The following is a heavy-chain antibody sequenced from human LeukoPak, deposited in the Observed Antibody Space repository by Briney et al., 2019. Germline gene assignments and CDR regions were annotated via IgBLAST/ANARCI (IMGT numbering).Heavy chain of an antibody. V-gene: IGHV1-2*04. CDR3: ARVRRTIFGVVTHYYFDY. D-gene: IGHD3-3*01. CDR2: INPNSGGT. Sequence: ASVNVSCKASGYTFTVYYMHWVRQAPGQGLEWMGWINPNSGGTNYAQKFQGWVTMTRDTSISTAYMELSRLRSDDTAVYYCARVRRTIFGVVTHYYFDYWGQGTLVTVSS. J-gene: IGHJ4*02. CDR1: GYTFTVYY.